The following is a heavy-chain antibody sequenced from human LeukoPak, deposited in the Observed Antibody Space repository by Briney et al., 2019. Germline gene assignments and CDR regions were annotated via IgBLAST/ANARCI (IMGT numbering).Heavy chain of an antibody. CDR1: GYTFTGYY. V-gene: IGHV1-2*02. CDR2: INPNSGGT. Sequence: GASVKVSCKASGYTFTGYYMHWVRQAPGQGLEWMGWINPNSGGTNYAQEFQGRVTITRDTSATTAYMELSSLRSEDMAVYYCAREALSADTVHQKFNWFDPWGQGTLVTVSS. J-gene: IGHJ5*02. D-gene: IGHD6-25*01. CDR3: AREALSADTVHQKFNWFDP.